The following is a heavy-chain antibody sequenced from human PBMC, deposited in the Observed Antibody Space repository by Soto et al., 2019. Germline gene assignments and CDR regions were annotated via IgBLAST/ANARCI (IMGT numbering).Heavy chain of an antibody. CDR1: GFTFISAW. CDR3: AVDTPGFGQGEFEY. CDR2: VKSGGTT. D-gene: IGHD2-15*01. J-gene: IGHJ4*02. Sequence: GGSLRLSCAASGFTFISAWMNWVRQAPGKGLEWVGHVKSGGTTDYAAPVKGRFTISRDDSKNTVSLQMSSLKPEDTAVYYCAVDTPGFGQGEFEYWGQGALVTVSS. V-gene: IGHV3-15*07.